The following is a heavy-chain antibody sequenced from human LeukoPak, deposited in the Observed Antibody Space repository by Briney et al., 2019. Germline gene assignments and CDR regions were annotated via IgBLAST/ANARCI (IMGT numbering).Heavy chain of an antibody. CDR1: GFTFSSYA. CDR2: ISGSGDTT. D-gene: IGHD5-12*01. J-gene: IGHJ6*03. CDR3: AKKGHYNGFDYDYYYYMDV. Sequence: PGGSLRLSCAASGFTFSSYAMTWVRQAPGKGLEWVSAISGSGDTTYYADSVKGRFTISRDNSQNTLYLQMNSLRAEDTALYYCAKKGHYNGFDYDYYYYMDVWGKGTTVTVSS. V-gene: IGHV3-23*01.